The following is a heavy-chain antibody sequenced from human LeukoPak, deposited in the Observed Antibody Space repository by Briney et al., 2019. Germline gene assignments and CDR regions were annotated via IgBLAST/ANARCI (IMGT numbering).Heavy chain of an antibody. V-gene: IGHV4-4*07. CDR1: GGSISNYC. D-gene: IGHD3-3*01. J-gene: IGHJ4*02. CDR3: ARAPFGVVKLFDY. CDR2: IYTSGST. Sequence: SETLSLTCTVSGGSISNYCWSWIRQPAGKGLEWIGRIYTSGSTNYNPSLTSRVTMSVDTSKNQFSLKLSSVTAADTAVYYCARAPFGVVKLFDYWGQGTLVTVSS.